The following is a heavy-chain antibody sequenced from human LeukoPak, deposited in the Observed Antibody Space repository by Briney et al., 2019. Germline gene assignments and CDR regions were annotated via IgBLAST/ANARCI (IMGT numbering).Heavy chain of an antibody. D-gene: IGHD6-13*01. CDR2: ISWNSGSI. V-gene: IGHV3-9*01. CDR1: GFTFDDYA. J-gene: IGHJ3*02. Sequence: PGRSLRLSCAASGFTFDDYAMHWVRQAPGKGLEWVSGISWNSGSIGYADSAKGRFTISRDNAKNSPYLQMNSLRAEDTALYYCAKDIGYIGIAAAGTRSGAFDIWGQGTMVTVSS. CDR3: AKDIGYIGIAAAGTRSGAFDI.